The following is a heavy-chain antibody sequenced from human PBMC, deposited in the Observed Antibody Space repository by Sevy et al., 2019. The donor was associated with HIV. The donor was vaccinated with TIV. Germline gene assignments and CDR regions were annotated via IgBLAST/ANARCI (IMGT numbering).Heavy chain of an antibody. J-gene: IGHJ3*02. CDR2: IYSYGKT. CDR3: ARSMEQQLDAFDI. CDR1: GASIRDSSYY. V-gene: IGHV4-39*01. Sequence: SETLSLTCTVSGASIRDSSYYWAWIRQPPGKGLEWIGNIYSYGKTYYNSSLKSRVTISVDTSKNQFSLSLTSVTAADTAIYFCARSMEQQLDAFDIWGQGTMVTVS. D-gene: IGHD6-13*01.